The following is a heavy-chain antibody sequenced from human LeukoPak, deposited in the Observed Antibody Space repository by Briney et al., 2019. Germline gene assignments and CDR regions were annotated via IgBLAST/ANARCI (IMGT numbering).Heavy chain of an antibody. J-gene: IGHJ6*04. Sequence: ESLRISCNGSGYNFITNWITWVRQMPGKGLESMGRIDPSYSYTDYRPSFQGHVMFSADKYINTAYLQWSSLKASDTAMYYCARQRPDSGRHRGGMDVWGKGTTVTVS. CDR3: ARQRPDSGRHRGGMDV. D-gene: IGHD6-13*01. CDR1: GYNFITNW. V-gene: IGHV5-10-1*01. CDR2: IDPSYSYT.